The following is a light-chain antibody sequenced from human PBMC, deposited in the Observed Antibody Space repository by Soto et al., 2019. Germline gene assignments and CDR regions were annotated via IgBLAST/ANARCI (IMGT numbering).Light chain of an antibody. CDR1: QSLRSS. CDR2: DAS. J-gene: IGKJ4*01. V-gene: IGKV3-15*01. CDR3: QQYGCSPAERT. Sequence: ERLMTQSPDSLSVALGERVTLGCRGSQSLRSSLAWYQQKPGQAPRLLIYDASTRATGIPARFSVSGSGTDVTLTIRRPQPEDCAVYPCQQYGCSPAERTFGGGTKVDI.